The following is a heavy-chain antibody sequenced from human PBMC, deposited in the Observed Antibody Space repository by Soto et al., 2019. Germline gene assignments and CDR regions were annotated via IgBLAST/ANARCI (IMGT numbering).Heavy chain of an antibody. CDR2: ISGSGGST. D-gene: IGHD4-17*01. V-gene: IGHV3-23*01. J-gene: IGHJ6*02. CDR3: AKEFQMTTVPRLRRRLDV. Sequence: GGSLRLSCAASGLTFSTYAMSWVRQAPGKGLEWVSGISGSGGSTYYADSVKGRFTISRDNSKNTLYLQMNSLRAEDTAVYYCAKEFQMTTVPRLRRRLDVRGQGTTVTVSS. CDR1: GLTFSTYA.